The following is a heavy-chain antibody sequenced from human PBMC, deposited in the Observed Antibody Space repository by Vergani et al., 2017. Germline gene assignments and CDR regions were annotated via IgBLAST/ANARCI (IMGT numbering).Heavy chain of an antibody. J-gene: IGHJ4*02. CDR2: ISYDGSNK. Sequence: QVQLVESGGGVVQPGGSLRLSCAASGFTFSSYGMHWVRQAPGKGLEWVAVISYDGSNKYYADSVKGRFTISRDNSKNTLYLQMNSLRAEDTAVYYCAKGPLLTAMVFDYWGQGTLVTVSS. D-gene: IGHD5-18*01. V-gene: IGHV3-30*18. CDR3: AKGPLLTAMVFDY. CDR1: GFTFSSYG.